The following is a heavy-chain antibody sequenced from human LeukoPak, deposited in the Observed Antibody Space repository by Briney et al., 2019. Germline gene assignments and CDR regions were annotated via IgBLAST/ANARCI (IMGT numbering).Heavy chain of an antibody. CDR3: AALSGPMVRGRRSSP. V-gene: IGHV4-34*01. D-gene: IGHD3-10*01. Sequence: SETLSLTCAVYGGSFSGYYWGWIRQPPGKGLEWIGEINHSGSTNYNPSLKSRVTISVDTSKNQFSLKLSSVTAADTAVYYCAALSGPMVRGRRSSPWGQGTLVTVSS. CDR1: GGSFSGYY. CDR2: INHSGST. J-gene: IGHJ4*02.